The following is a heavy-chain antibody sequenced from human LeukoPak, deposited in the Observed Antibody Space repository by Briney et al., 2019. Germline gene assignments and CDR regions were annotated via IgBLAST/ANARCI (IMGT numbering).Heavy chain of an antibody. CDR2: IHYSGGT. CDR3: ARAESRYRGVYYFDN. Sequence: PSETLSLTCTSSGDSISSYYWNWIRQPPGKGLEWIGYIHYSGGTNYNPSLKSRVTISVDRSKNEFSLKLSSVTPADTAVYYCARAESRYRGVYYFDNWSQGTLVTVSS. V-gene: IGHV4-59*01. CDR1: GDSISSYY. J-gene: IGHJ4*02. D-gene: IGHD6-19*01.